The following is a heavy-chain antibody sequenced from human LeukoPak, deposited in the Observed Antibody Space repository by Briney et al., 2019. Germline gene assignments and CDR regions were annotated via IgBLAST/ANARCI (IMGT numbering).Heavy chain of an antibody. Sequence: GASVKVSCKASGHTFTSYYMHWVRQAPGQGLEWMGIINPSGGSTSCAQKFQGRVTMTRDMSTSTVYMELSSLRSEDTAVYYCARGDRATVTLYWGHGTLVTVSS. CDR1: GHTFTSYY. CDR2: INPSGGST. D-gene: IGHD4-17*01. CDR3: ARGDRATVTLY. V-gene: IGHV1-46*01. J-gene: IGHJ4*01.